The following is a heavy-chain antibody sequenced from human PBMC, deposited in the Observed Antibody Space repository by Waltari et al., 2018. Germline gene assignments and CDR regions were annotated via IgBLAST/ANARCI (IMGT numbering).Heavy chain of an antibody. J-gene: IGHJ3*01. CDR3: ARDPKGTTVIYDAFDL. Sequence: QVHLVPSAAVVKKPGSSVRVSCKASGGTFSSYEFNWVRQAPGQGLEWMGGIIPIFGTPIYAQKFQGRVTITADTSTTTAYMELSSLRFEDTAVYYCARDPKGTTVIYDAFDLWGQGTMVSVSS. CDR2: IIPIFGTP. D-gene: IGHD4-17*01. V-gene: IGHV1-69*14. CDR1: GGTFSSYE.